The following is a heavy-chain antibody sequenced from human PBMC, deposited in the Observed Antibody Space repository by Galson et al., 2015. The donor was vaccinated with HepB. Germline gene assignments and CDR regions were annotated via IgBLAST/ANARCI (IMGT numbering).Heavy chain of an antibody. CDR1: AYTFFTYA. CDR2: INAGNGNT. V-gene: IGHV1-3*01. J-gene: IGHJ3*02. Sequence: SVKVSCKASAYTFFTYAIHWVRQAPGQRLEWMGWINAGNGNTEYSQKFQGRVTITRDPSATSAYMELSSLRSEDTAVYYCARGGTVTTPMHAFDIWGQGTMVTVSS. CDR3: ARGGTVTTPMHAFDI. D-gene: IGHD2-2*01.